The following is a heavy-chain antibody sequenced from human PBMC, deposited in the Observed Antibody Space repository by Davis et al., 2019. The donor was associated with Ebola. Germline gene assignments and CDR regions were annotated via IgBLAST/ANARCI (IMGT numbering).Heavy chain of an antibody. CDR1: GFTFNNYW. V-gene: IGHV3-7*03. D-gene: IGHD3/OR15-3a*01. CDR2: IKPDGGEK. CDR3: ASGDGRGRSYDMDV. Sequence: GESLKISCAASGFTFNNYWMSWVRQAPGKGPEWVAIIKPDGGEKNYVDSAKGRFTISRDNAKNSLFLQMDSLRDEDTALYYCASGDGRGRSYDMDVWGQGTTVTVSS. J-gene: IGHJ6*02.